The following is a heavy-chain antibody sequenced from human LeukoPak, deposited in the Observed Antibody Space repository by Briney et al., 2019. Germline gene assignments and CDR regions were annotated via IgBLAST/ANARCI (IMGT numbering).Heavy chain of an antibody. J-gene: IGHJ4*02. D-gene: IGHD3-10*01. CDR2: ISSSGSTI. Sequence: PGGSLRLSCAASGFTFSSYEMNWVRQAPGKGLEWVSYISSSGSTIYYADSVKGRFTISRDNAKNSLYLQMNSLRAEDTAVYYCAREVLHGSGSHYCGIDYWGQGTLVTVSS. CDR1: GFTFSSYE. CDR3: AREVLHGSGSHYCGIDY. V-gene: IGHV3-48*03.